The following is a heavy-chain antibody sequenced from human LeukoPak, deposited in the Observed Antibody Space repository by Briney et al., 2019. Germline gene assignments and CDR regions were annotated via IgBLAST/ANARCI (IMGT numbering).Heavy chain of an antibody. Sequence: GGSLRLSCAASGFTFSSYEMNWVRHAPGKGLEWVSYISSSGSSIFYADSVKGRFTISRDDAKNSLYLQMNSLRAEDTAMYYCARGYCSGGNCYPRDWFDPWGQGTLVTVSS. V-gene: IGHV3-48*03. D-gene: IGHD2-15*01. CDR3: ARGYCSGGNCYPRDWFDP. J-gene: IGHJ5*02. CDR2: ISSSGSSI. CDR1: GFTFSSYE.